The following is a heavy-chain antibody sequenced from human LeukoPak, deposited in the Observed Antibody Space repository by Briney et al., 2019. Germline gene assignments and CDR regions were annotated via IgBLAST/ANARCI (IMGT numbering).Heavy chain of an antibody. J-gene: IGHJ4*02. D-gene: IGHD3-22*01. CDR1: SGSFSGYY. CDR3: ARVGSYYDSSGYYYYFDY. Sequence: SETLSLTCSVYSGSFSGYYWSWIRQPPGKGLEWIGEINHSVGTNYNPSLKSRVTMSLDTSKNQFSLKLSSVTAADTAVYYCARVGSYYDSSGYYYYFDYWGQGTLVTVSS. V-gene: IGHV4-34*01. CDR2: INHSVGT.